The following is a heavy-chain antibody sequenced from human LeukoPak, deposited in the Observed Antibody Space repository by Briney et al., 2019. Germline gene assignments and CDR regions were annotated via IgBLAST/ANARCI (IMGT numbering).Heavy chain of an antibody. D-gene: IGHD3-10*01. CDR2: INSDGSRT. Sequence: GGSLRLSCAASGFTFSNCWMDWVRQAPGKGLVWVSRINSDGSRTTNADSVKGRFTISRDNAKNTLYPQMNSLRPEDTAVYYCARDSFGSGTYYNFDYWGQGTLVTVSS. CDR1: GFTFSNCW. V-gene: IGHV3-74*03. CDR3: ARDSFGSGTYYNFDY. J-gene: IGHJ4*02.